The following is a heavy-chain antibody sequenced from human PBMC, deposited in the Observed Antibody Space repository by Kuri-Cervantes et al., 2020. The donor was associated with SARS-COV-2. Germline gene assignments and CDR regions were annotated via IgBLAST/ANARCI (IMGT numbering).Heavy chain of an antibody. D-gene: IGHD1-26*01. CDR3: ARLGVDGRHYYYIDG. CDR1: GDSVSSNSAA. V-gene: IGHV6-1*01. J-gene: IGHJ6*03. CDR2: TYYRSKWYN. Sequence: SETLSLTCAISGDSVSSNSAAWNWIRQSPSRGLEWLGRTYYRSKWYNDYAVSVKSRITINPDTSKNQFSLKLTSVTAADTGFYYCARLGVDGRHYYYIDGWGKGTTVTVSS.